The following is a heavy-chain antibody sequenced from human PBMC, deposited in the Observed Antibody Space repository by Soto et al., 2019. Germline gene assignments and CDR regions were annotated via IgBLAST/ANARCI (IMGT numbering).Heavy chain of an antibody. Sequence: ASVKVSCKASGYTFTSYGISWVRQAPGQGLEWMGWISPPNGNTNYAQKLQGRVTMTTDTSTSTAYMELRSLRSDDTAVYYCARGSYGDYLLDYWGQGTLVTVSS. V-gene: IGHV1-18*01. CDR1: GYTFTSYG. CDR2: ISPPNGNT. J-gene: IGHJ4*02. D-gene: IGHD4-17*01. CDR3: ARGSYGDYLLDY.